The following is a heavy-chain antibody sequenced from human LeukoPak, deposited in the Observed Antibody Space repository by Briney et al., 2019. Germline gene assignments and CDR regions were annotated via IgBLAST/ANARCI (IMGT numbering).Heavy chain of an antibody. CDR3: ARHIYCSSTSCYGVYFQH. J-gene: IGHJ1*01. V-gene: IGHV4-39*01. Sequence: SETLSLTCTVSGGTISSSSYHWGWMPQPPGKGLERIRSNYYSGTTYYDTSLNSRVTITVNTSKNLFFLKLSSVTAADTAVYYCARHIYCSSTSCYGVYFQHWGQGTLVTVSS. CDR1: GGTISSSSYH. CDR2: NYYSGTT. D-gene: IGHD2-2*01.